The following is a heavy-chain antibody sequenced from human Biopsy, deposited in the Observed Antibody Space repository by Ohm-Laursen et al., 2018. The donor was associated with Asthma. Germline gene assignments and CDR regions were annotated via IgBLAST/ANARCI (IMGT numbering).Heavy chain of an antibody. CDR3: VRGEEVAGTYFKD. D-gene: IGHD6-19*01. Sequence: TLSLTCAISGGSFTYYFWMWIRQPPGKGLEWIGEINYRGDTNYNPSLESRVSISVDTSTYHFSLRLNSVTAADTAVYYCVRGEEVAGTYFKDWDQGTLVTVSS. J-gene: IGHJ1*01. CDR2: INYRGDT. V-gene: IGHV4-34*01. CDR1: GGSFTYYF.